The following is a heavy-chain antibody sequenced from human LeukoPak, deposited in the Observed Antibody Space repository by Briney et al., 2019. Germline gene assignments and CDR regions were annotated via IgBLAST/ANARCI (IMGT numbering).Heavy chain of an antibody. V-gene: IGHV1-2*02. CDR2: INPNSRGT. CDR1: VYTFTGHY. D-gene: IGHD3-10*01. Sequence: ASVTVSCMPSVYTFTGHYMLWVGQAPGPGLEWLGLINPNSRGTNYAQKSQRRVTMTRYTSISTAYIELSRLRSDDTAVYYCARAGTMVRGVYFDYWGQGTLITVSS. CDR3: ARAGTMVRGVYFDY. J-gene: IGHJ4*02.